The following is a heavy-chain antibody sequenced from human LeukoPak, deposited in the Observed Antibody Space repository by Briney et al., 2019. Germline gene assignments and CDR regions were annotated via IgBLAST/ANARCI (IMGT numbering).Heavy chain of an antibody. D-gene: IGHD2-21*02. V-gene: IGHV4-39*01. Sequence: SETLSLTCTVSGGSISSSSYYWGWIRQPPGKGLEWIGSIYYSGSTYYNASRKSRVTISVDTSKNQFSLKLSSVTAADTAVYYCAKSGYCGGDCYYAFDIWGQGTMVTVSS. CDR2: IYYSGST. CDR3: AKSGYCGGDCYYAFDI. J-gene: IGHJ3*02. CDR1: GGSISSSSYY.